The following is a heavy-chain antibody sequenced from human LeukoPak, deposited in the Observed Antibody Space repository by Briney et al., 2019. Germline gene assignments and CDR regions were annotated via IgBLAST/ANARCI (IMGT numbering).Heavy chain of an antibody. V-gene: IGHV4-61*02. CDR1: GASISRGSHY. D-gene: IGHD1-26*01. CDR3: ARIRSRKWGFDY. J-gene: IGHJ4*02. CDR2: IYATGNT. Sequence: SETLSLTCTVSGASISRGSHYWSWIRQPAGKGLEWIGRIYATGNTNYSPSLWRRVTISVDTSKNQFSLKLSSVTAADTAVYYCARIRSRKWGFDYWGQGTLVTVSS.